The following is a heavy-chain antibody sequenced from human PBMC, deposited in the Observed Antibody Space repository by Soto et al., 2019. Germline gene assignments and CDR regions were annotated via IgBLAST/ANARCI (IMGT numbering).Heavy chain of an antibody. J-gene: IGHJ3*02. CDR3: PRDWYYDFWSGYYHDAFDI. V-gene: IGHV3-21*01. CDR2: ISSSSSYI. CDR1: GFTSSSYS. Sequence: PGGSLRLSCAASGFTSSSYSMNWVRQAPGKGLEWVSSISSSSSYIYYADSVKGRFTISRDNAKNSLYPQMNSLRAEDTAVYYCPRDWYYDFWSGYYHDAFDIWGQGTMVTVSS. D-gene: IGHD3-3*01.